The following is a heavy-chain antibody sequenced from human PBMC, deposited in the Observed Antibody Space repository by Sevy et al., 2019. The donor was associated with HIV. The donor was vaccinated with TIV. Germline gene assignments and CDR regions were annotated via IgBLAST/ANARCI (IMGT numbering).Heavy chain of an antibody. CDR1: GFTFSSTW. CDR2: INSDGTTT. V-gene: IGHV3-74*01. D-gene: IGHD4-4*01. J-gene: IGHJ4*02. CDR3: GRDTSYSTSN. Sequence: GGSLRLSCTASGFTFSSTWMHWVRQAPGKGLVWVAYINSDGTTTTYADSVKGRFTISRDNAKNTVNLQMDNLRAQDRAEYYCGRDTSYSTSNWGQGTLVTVSS.